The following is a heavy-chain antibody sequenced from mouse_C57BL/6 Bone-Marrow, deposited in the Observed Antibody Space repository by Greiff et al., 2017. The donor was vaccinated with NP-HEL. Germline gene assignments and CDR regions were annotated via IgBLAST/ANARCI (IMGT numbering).Heavy chain of an antibody. Sequence: VQLQASGAELVRPGASVTLSCKASGYTFTDYEMHWVKQTPVHGLEWIGAIDPETGGTAYNQKFKGKAILTADKSSSTAYMELRSLTSEDSAVYYCTDGVHYYAMDYWGQGTSVTVSS. CDR1: GYTFTDYE. V-gene: IGHV1-15*01. J-gene: IGHJ4*01. CDR2: IDPETGGT. CDR3: TDGVHYYAMDY. D-gene: IGHD2-3*01.